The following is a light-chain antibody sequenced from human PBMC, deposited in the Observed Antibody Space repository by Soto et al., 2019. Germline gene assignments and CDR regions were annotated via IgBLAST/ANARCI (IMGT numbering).Light chain of an antibody. CDR1: QSVSSY. J-gene: IGKJ3*01. Sequence: EIVLTQSPATLSLSPGERATLSCRASQSVSSYLVWYQQKPGQAPRLLIFDAFNRATGIPARFSGSGSGTDFTLTISSLEPEDFAVYYCQQRSDWPVTFGPGTKVDIK. CDR2: DAF. CDR3: QQRSDWPVT. V-gene: IGKV3-11*01.